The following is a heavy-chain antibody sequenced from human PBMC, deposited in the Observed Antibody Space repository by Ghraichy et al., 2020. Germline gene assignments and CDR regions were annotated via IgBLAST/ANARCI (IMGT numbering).Heavy chain of an antibody. CDR3: ARSRGYSFPGVHDY. D-gene: IGHD5-18*01. CDR1: GFTFSDYY. Sequence: GESLRLSCAASGFTFSDYYMSWIRQAPGKGLEWVSYISSSGSTIYYAESVKGRFTISRDNAKNSVYLQMNSLRAEDTAMYYCARSRGYSFPGVHDYWGQGTLVTVSS. J-gene: IGHJ4*02. CDR2: ISSSGSTI. V-gene: IGHV3-11*01.